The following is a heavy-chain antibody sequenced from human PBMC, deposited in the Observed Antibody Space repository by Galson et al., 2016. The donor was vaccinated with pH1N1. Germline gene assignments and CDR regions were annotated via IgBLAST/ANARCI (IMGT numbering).Heavy chain of an antibody. V-gene: IGHV1-2*06. CDR2: INSKTGRT. Sequence: SVKVSCKASGYTFTEYYIHWVRQAPGQGLEWMGRINSKTGRTDYAQSFQGRVTMTRDTSISAAYMDLNRLRSDDPAVYYCASAPMGSTLYYCDYWGQGTLVTVSS. D-gene: IGHD1-26*01. J-gene: IGHJ4*02. CDR1: GYTFTEYY. CDR3: ASAPMGSTLYYCDY.